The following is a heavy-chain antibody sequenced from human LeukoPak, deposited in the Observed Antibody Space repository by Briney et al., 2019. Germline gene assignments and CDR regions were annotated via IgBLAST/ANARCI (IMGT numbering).Heavy chain of an antibody. Sequence: GGSLRLSCAASGFTFSSYGMHCVREAPRKGVEWVAFIRYDGSNKYYADSVKSRFTISRDNSKNTLYLQMNSLRAQDTAVYYCAKDPRDFDYWGQGTLVTVSS. J-gene: IGHJ4*02. CDR1: GFTFSSYG. CDR2: IRYDGSNK. V-gene: IGHV3-30*02. CDR3: AKDPRDFDY.